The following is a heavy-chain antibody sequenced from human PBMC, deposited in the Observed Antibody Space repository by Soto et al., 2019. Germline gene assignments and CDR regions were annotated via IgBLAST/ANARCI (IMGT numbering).Heavy chain of an antibody. J-gene: IGHJ4*02. Sequence: PSETLSLTCTVSGGSISSYYWSWIRQPPGKGLEWIGYIYYSGSTNYNPSLKSRVTISVDTSKNQFSLKLSSVTAADTAVYYCARLPYSSSWYFDYWGQGTLVTVSS. CDR1: GGSISSYY. D-gene: IGHD6-13*01. CDR3: ARLPYSSSWYFDY. CDR2: IYYSGST. V-gene: IGHV4-59*01.